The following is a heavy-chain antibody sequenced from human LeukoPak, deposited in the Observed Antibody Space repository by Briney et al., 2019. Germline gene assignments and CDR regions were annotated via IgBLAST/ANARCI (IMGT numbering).Heavy chain of an antibody. J-gene: IGHJ4*02. D-gene: IGHD3-10*01. CDR3: TRNFYYGHDY. CDR2: INTDGSGT. CDR1: GFTFSGYS. V-gene: IGHV3-74*01. Sequence: PGGSLRLSRAASGFTFSGYSMHWVRQAPGKGLVWVSRINTDGSGTTYADSVKGRFTISRDNAKNTLYLQMSSLRGEDTAVYFCTRNFYYGHDYWGQGTLVTVSS.